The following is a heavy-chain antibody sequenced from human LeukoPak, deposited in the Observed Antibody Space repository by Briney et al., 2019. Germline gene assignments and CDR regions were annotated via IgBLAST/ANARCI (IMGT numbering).Heavy chain of an antibody. J-gene: IGHJ4*02. Sequence: GESLKISCKGSGYTFTTYWIGWVRQMPGKGLEWMGIIYPTDSDARYSPSFQGQVTISVDKSISTVYLQWDSLKASDSAMYYCGASPSATGTERYYWGQGTLVTVSS. V-gene: IGHV5-51*01. CDR3: GASPSATGTERYY. CDR2: IYPTDSDA. CDR1: GYTFTTYW. D-gene: IGHD6-13*01.